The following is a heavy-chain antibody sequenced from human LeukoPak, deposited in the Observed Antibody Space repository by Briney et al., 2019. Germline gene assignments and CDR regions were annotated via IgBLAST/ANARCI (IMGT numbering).Heavy chain of an antibody. CDR3: AREDY. CDR2: ISYDGSNK. Sequence: GGSLRLSCAASGFTVSSNYMSWVRQAPGKGLEWVAVISYDGSNKYYADSVKGRFTISRDDSKNTLYLQMNSLRDEDTAVYYCAREDYWGQGTLVTVSS. J-gene: IGHJ4*02. V-gene: IGHV3-30-3*01. CDR1: GFTVSSNY.